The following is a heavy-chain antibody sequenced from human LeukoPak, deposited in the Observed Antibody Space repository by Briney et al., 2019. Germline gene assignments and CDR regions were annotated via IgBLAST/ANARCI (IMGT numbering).Heavy chain of an antibody. CDR3: ARGPYHWEKQWLVLGGGDY. V-gene: IGHV3-21*01. J-gene: IGHJ4*02. CDR1: GFTFSISW. Sequence: KSGGSLRLSCAASGFTFSISWMHWVRQAPGKGLAWVSSISSSSSYIYYADSVKGRFTISRDNAKNSLYLQMNSLRAEDTAVYYCARGPYHWEKQWLVLGGGDYWGQGTLVTVSS. CDR2: ISSSSSYI. D-gene: IGHD6-19*01.